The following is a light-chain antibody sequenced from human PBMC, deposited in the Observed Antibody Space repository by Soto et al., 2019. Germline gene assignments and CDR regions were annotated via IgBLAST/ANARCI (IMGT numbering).Light chain of an antibody. Sequence: DIVMTQSPDSLAVSLGERATINCKSSQSIFYSSNNKNYLAWYQQRPGQPPKLLIYWASTRESGVPDRFSGSGSGADFTLTISNLRAEDVAVYYCQQYYNIPYSFGQWTKLEIK. CDR1: QSIFYSSNNKNY. CDR2: WAS. J-gene: IGKJ2*01. CDR3: QQYYNIPYS. V-gene: IGKV4-1*01.